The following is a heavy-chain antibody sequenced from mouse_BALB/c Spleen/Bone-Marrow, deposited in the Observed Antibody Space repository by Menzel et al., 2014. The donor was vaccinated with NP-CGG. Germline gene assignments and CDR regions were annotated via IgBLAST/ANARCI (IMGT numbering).Heavy chain of an antibody. V-gene: IGHV1-9*01. CDR2: ILPGSGST. D-gene: IGHD6-1*01. CDR1: GYTFSSSL. CDR3: ARDTTDGY. Sequence: VQLLESGAELVKPGASVKMSCKATGYTFSSSLIEWVKQRPGHGLEWIGEILPGSGSTNYNEKFKGKATFTADTSSNTAYMQLSSMTPEDEAVDDCARDTTDGYWGQGTTLTVSS. J-gene: IGHJ2*01.